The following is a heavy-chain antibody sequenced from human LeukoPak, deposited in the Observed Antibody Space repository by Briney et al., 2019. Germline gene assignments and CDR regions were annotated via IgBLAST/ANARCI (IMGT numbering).Heavy chain of an antibody. CDR3: AKVPDGSPRGYWYFDL. J-gene: IGHJ2*01. D-gene: IGHD5-24*01. CDR2: ISASGGDT. Sequence: GGSLRLSCAASGFTFGGYATSWVRQAPGKGLEWVSTISASGGDTYYADSVKGRFSISRDYSTNTLFVQMSSLRAEDTAVYYCAKVPDGSPRGYWYFDLWGRGTLVTVSS. V-gene: IGHV3-23*01. CDR1: GFTFGGYA.